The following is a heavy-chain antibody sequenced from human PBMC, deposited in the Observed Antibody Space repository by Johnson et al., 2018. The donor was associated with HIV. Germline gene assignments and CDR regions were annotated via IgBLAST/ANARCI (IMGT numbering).Heavy chain of an antibody. D-gene: IGHD5-18*01. CDR2: MSGSGAVT. CDR3: AKVDTAMVSAFDI. J-gene: IGHJ3*02. V-gene: IGHV3-23*04. CDR1: GFTFSDHA. Sequence: VQLVESGGGLVQPGGSLRLSCAGSGFTFSDHAMGWVRQAPGKGLEWVSSMSGSGAVTYYADSVKGRFTISRDNAKNSLYLQMNSLRAEDTAVYYCAKVDTAMVSAFDIWGQGTMVTVSS.